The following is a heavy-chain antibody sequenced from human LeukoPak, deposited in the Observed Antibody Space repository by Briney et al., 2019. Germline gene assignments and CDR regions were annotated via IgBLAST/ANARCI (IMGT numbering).Heavy chain of an antibody. Sequence: AGGSLRLSCAAPGFTFNKYLLTWVRQAPGKGLEWVSNINQDDSQIYYLESVEGRFTITRDNAKNSLHLQMNSLRAEDTAIYYCARGCYYSGTYYLSFFDYWGQGTLVTVSS. V-gene: IGHV3-7*01. CDR2: INQDDSQI. CDR3: ARGCYYSGTYYLSFFDY. CDR1: GFTFNKYL. J-gene: IGHJ4*02. D-gene: IGHD3-10*01.